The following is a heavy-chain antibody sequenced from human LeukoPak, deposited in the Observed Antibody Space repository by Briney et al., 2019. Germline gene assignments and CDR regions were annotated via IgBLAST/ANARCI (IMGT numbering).Heavy chain of an antibody. V-gene: IGHV3-49*03. J-gene: IGHJ3*02. CDR1: GFTFGDYA. CDR3: TRDGTSGRYDAFDI. D-gene: IGHD3-3*01. CDR2: IRSKAYGGTT. Sequence: GGSLRLSCTASGFTFGDYAMSWFRQAPGKGLEWVGFIRSKAYGGTTEYAASVKGRFTISRDDSKSIAYLQMNSLKTEDTAVHYCTRDGTSGRYDAFDIWGQGTMVTVSS.